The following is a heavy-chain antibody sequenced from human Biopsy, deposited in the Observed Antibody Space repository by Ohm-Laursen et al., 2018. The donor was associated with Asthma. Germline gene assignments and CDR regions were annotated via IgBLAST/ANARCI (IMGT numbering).Heavy chain of an antibody. D-gene: IGHD6-19*01. V-gene: IGHV1-69*05. Sequence: SSVKVSCKAPGGTFSNFAISWVRQAPGQGLEWLGGIMTVFGTTNYAQKFQGRVTITTDESTSTAYMEVTSLGSEDTAIYYCARCQVGYSSGWSLLLKKIYYSGMDVWGQGTAVTVSS. CDR2: IMTVFGTT. CDR1: GGTFSNFA. CDR3: ARCQVGYSSGWSLLLKKIYYSGMDV. J-gene: IGHJ6*02.